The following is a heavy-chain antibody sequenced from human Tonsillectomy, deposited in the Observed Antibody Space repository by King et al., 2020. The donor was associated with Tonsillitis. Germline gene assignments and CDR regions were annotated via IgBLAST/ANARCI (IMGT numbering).Heavy chain of an antibody. J-gene: IGHJ4*02. V-gene: IGHV4-4*02. D-gene: IGHD6-19*01. CDR1: GGSISSNNW. Sequence: QLQESGPGLVKPSGTLSLTCAVSGGSISSNNWWSWVRQSPGKGLEWIAEIHHSGRTNYNPSHKSRVTMSVDKSKNQITLKLSSVTAADPAVYYCARDVVAGPPVYWGQGTLVTVSS. CDR3: ARDVVAGPPVY. CDR2: IHHSGRT.